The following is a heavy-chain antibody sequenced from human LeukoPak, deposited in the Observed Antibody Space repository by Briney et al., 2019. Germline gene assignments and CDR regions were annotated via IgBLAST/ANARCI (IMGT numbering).Heavy chain of an antibody. Sequence: SETLSLTCTVSDGSISSSGYYGGWIRQPPGKGLEWIGSIYYSGSTYYNPSLKGRVTISVDTSKNQFSLKLSSVTAADTAVYYCARQSGTVTNRYYFDYWGQGTLVTVSS. CDR2: IYYSGST. CDR3: ARQSGTVTNRYYFDY. V-gene: IGHV4-39*01. D-gene: IGHD4-17*01. CDR1: DGSISSSGYY. J-gene: IGHJ4*02.